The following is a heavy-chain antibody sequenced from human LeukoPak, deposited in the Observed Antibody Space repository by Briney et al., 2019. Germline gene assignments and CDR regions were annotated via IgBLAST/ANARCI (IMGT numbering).Heavy chain of an antibody. V-gene: IGHV3-21*01. CDR1: GFTFSSYN. CDR2: ISSSSYI. Sequence: PGGSLRLSCAASGFTFSSYNMNWVRQAPGKGLEWLSSISSSSYIYYADSVKGRFTISRDNAKNSLYLQMNSLRAEDTAVYYCARGSFPKPFDYWGQGTLVTVSS. J-gene: IGHJ4*02. CDR3: ARGSFPKPFDY.